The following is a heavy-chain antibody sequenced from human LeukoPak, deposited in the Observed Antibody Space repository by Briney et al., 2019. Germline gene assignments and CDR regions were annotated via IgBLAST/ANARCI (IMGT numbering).Heavy chain of an antibody. V-gene: IGHV4-59*08. D-gene: IGHD6-19*01. Sequence: PSETLSLTCTVSGGSISSYYWSWIRQPPGKELEWIGYIYYSGSTNYNPSLKSRVTISGDTSKNQFSLKMSSVTAADTAVYYCARSLQWLRNFDYWGQGTLVTVSS. CDR1: GGSISSYY. CDR2: IYYSGST. CDR3: ARSLQWLRNFDY. J-gene: IGHJ4*02.